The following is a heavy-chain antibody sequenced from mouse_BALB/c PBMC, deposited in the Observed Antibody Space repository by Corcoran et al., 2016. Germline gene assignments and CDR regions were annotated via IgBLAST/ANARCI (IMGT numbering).Heavy chain of an antibody. CDR1: GYTFTDYY. CDR2: INPNNGGT. V-gene: IGHV1-26*01. J-gene: IGHJ1*01. CDR3: ARDSYWYFDV. Sequence: EVQLQQSGPELVKPGASVKMSCKASGYTFTDYYMKWVTQSHGKSLEWIGDINPNNGGTSYNQKFKGKATLTVDKSSSTAYMQLNSLTSEDSAVYYCARDSYWYFDVWGAGTTVTVSS.